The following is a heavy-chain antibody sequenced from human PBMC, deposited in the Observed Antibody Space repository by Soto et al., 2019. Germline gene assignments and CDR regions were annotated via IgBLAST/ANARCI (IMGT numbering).Heavy chain of an antibody. CDR3: ARDRGYDVWSGLFDH. V-gene: IGHV4-59*01. CDR1: GGSISNYY. CDR2: IVYSGTT. D-gene: IGHD3-3*01. J-gene: IGHJ4*02. Sequence: SXXXSLTXXVSGGSISNYYWSWIRQPPGKGLEWFGYIVYSGTTNYNPSLKSRVSISLDTPNNQFSLRLSSVTAADTAVYYCARDRGYDVWSGLFDHWGQGNLVTVSS.